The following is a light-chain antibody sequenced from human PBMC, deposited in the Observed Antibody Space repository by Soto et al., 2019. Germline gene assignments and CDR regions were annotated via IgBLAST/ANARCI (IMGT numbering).Light chain of an antibody. CDR3: QQRSNWPPSIT. J-gene: IGKJ5*01. Sequence: EIVLTQSPSTLSLSPGERATLSCRASQSVSIYLAWYQHKPGQAPRLLIFDASKRATGIPARFSGSGSGTDFTLTISSLEPEDFAVYYCQQRSNWPPSITFGQGTRLEIK. CDR1: QSVSIY. V-gene: IGKV3-11*01. CDR2: DAS.